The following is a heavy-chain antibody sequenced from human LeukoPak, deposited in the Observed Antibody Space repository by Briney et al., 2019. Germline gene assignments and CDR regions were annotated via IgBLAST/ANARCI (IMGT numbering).Heavy chain of an antibody. Sequence: PSETLSLTCTVSGGSISSYYWSWIRQPAGKGLEWIGRIYTSGSTNYNPSLKSRVTMSVDTSKNQFSLKLSSVTAADTAVYYCARFDYGGNSDAFDIWGQGTMVTVSS. D-gene: IGHD4-23*01. J-gene: IGHJ3*02. CDR3: ARFDYGGNSDAFDI. CDR1: GGSISSYY. V-gene: IGHV4-4*07. CDR2: IYTSGST.